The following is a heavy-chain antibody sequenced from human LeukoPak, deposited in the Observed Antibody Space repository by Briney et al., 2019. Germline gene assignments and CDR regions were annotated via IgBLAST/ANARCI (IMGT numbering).Heavy chain of an antibody. Sequence: GGSLRLSCAASGFTFSSYSMNWVRQAPGKGLEWVSYISSSSGTIYYADSVKGRFTISRDNAKNSLYLQMNSLRAEDTALYYCAKEAIVVGATLYYFDYWGQGTLVTVSS. J-gene: IGHJ4*02. CDR1: GFTFSSYS. CDR2: ISSSSGTI. CDR3: AKEAIVVGATLYYFDY. V-gene: IGHV3-48*04. D-gene: IGHD1-26*01.